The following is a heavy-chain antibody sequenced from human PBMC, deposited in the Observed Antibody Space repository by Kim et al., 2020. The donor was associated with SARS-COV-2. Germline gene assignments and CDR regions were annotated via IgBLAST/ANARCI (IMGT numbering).Heavy chain of an antibody. CDR3: ASLDSSGLNY. CDR1: GGSFSGYY. V-gene: IGHV4-34*01. D-gene: IGHD6-25*01. CDR2: INHSGST. Sequence: SETLSLTCAVYGGSFSGYYWSWIRQSPGKGLEWIGEINHSGSTNYNPSLKSRVTISVDTSKNQFSLKLSSVTAADTAVYYCASLDSSGLNYWGQGTLVTVS. J-gene: IGHJ4*02.